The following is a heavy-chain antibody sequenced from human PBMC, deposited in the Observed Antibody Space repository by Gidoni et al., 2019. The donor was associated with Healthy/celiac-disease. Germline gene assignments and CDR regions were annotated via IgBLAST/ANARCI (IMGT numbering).Heavy chain of an antibody. J-gene: IGHJ4*02. V-gene: IGHV4-39*07. D-gene: IGHD5-12*01. CDR1: GGSISSSSYY. Sequence: QLQLQESGPGLVKPTETLSLTCTVSGGSISSSSYYWGWIRQPPGTGLEWIGSSYYSGSTYYNPSLKSRVTISVDTSKNQFSLKLSSLTAADTAVYYCARGEATIYDCWGQGTLVTVSS. CDR2: SYYSGST. CDR3: ARGEATIYDC.